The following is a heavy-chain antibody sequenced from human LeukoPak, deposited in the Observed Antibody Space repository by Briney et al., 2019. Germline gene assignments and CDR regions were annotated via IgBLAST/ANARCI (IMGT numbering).Heavy chain of an antibody. D-gene: IGHD5-18*01. CDR3: ARGRGYSYGYDYYYYGMDV. V-gene: IGHV4-4*07. J-gene: IGHJ6*02. CDR1: GGSISSYY. Sequence: SETLALTCTVSGGSISSYYWSWIRQPAGKGLEWIGRIYTSGSTNYNPSLKSRVTMSVDTSKNQFSLKLCSVTAADTAVYYCARGRGYSYGYDYYYYGMDVWGQGTTVTVSS. CDR2: IYTSGST.